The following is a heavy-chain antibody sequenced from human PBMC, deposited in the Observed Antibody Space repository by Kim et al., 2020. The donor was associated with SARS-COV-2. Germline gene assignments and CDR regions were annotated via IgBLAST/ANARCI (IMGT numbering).Heavy chain of an antibody. D-gene: IGHD6-6*01. CDR3: ARGMRYSSSGY. Sequence: GGSLRLSCAASGFTFISYWMTWVRQAPGKGLEWVANIKQDGSEKYYVDSVKGRFTISRDNAKNSLYLQMNSLRAEDTAVYYCARGMRYSSSGYWGQGTLVTVSS. CDR2: IKQDGSEK. V-gene: IGHV3-7*03. CDR1: GFTFISYW. J-gene: IGHJ4*02.